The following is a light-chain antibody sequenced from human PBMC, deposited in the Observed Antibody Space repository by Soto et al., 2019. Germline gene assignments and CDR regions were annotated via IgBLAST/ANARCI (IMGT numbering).Light chain of an antibody. CDR3: QQYNDWPPWT. CDR2: GAS. Sequence: EIVMTPSPATLSVSPGERATLSCRASQSISSKLAWYHQKPGQAPRLLIYGASTRATGIPARFSGSGSWTEFTRTISSLQSEDFAVYYCQQYNDWPPWTFGQGTKVDIK. CDR1: QSISSK. J-gene: IGKJ1*01. V-gene: IGKV3-15*01.